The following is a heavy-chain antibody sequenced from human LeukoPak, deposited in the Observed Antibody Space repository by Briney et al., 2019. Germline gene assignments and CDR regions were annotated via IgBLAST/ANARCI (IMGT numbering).Heavy chain of an antibody. CDR3: ARASLVTAGWFDP. CDR1: GFTFSDYY. D-gene: IGHD2-21*02. J-gene: IGHJ5*02. V-gene: IGHV3-11*01. CDR2: ISSSGSTI. Sequence: GGSLRLSCAASGFTFSDYYMSWIRQAPGKGLEWVSYISSSGSTIYYADSVKGGFTISRDNAKNSLYLQMNSLRAEDTAVYYCARASLVTAGWFDPWGQGTLVTVSS.